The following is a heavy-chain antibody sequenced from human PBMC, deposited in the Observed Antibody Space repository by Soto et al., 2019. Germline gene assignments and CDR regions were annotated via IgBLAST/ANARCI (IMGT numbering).Heavy chain of an antibody. D-gene: IGHD2-21*02. CDR1: GFTFSSYA. CDR2: ISGSGGST. V-gene: IGHV3-23*01. J-gene: IGHJ1*01. CDR3: AKRPLRVTAIQMDFQH. Sequence: EVQLLESGGGLVQPGGSLRLSCAASGFTFSSYAMSWVRQAPGKGLEWVSAISGSGGSTYYADSVKGRFTISRDNSKNTLYLQMHSLRAEETAVYYCAKRPLRVTAIQMDFQHWGQGTLVTVSS.